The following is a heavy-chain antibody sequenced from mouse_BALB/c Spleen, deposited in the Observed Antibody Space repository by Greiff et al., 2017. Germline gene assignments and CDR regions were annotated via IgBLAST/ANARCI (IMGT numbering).Heavy chain of an antibody. CDR3: ANLWDYAMDY. V-gene: IGHV3-2*02. CDR1: GYSITSDYA. J-gene: IGHJ4*01. CDR2: ISYSGST. Sequence: EVKLQESGPGLVKPSQSLSLTCTVTGYSITSDYAWNWIRQFPGNKLEWMGYISYSGSTSYNPSLKSRISITRDTSKNQFFLQLNSVTTEDTATYYCANLWDYAMDYWGQGTSVTVSS.